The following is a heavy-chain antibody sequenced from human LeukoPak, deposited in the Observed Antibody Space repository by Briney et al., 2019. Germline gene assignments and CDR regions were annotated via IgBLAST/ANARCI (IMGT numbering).Heavy chain of an antibody. CDR2: IYTSGRT. Sequence: SETLSLTCTVSGGSISSGSYYWSWIRQPAGKGLEWIGRIYTSGRTNYNPSLKSRVTISVDTSKNQFSLKLSSVTAADTAVYYCARGRDYYDSSGYYLPYHDAFDIWGQGTMVTVSS. CDR3: ARGRDYYDSSGYYLPYHDAFDI. J-gene: IGHJ3*02. V-gene: IGHV4-61*02. D-gene: IGHD3-22*01. CDR1: GGSISSGSYY.